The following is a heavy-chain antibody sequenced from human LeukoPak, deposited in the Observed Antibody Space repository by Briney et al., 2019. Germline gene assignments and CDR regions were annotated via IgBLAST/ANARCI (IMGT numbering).Heavy chain of an antibody. Sequence: GGSLRLSCAASGFTFDDYAMHWVRQAPGKGLEWVSGISWNRGSIGYADSVKGRFTISRDNAKNTLYLQMNSLRAEDTAVYYCARAYGGNSEVDYWGQGTLVTVSS. CDR3: ARAYGGNSEVDY. V-gene: IGHV3-9*01. J-gene: IGHJ4*02. CDR2: ISWNRGSI. D-gene: IGHD4-23*01. CDR1: GFTFDDYA.